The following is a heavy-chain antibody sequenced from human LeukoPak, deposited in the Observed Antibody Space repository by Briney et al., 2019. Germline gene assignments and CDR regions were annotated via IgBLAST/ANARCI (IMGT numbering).Heavy chain of an antibody. CDR2: IYYSGRT. J-gene: IGHJ6*03. Sequence: SETLSLTCTVCGGSISSYYWSWIRQPPGKGLEWIGYIYYSGRTNYNPSLKRRVTISVDTYKNQFSLKLSSVTAADTAVYYCARAGDYDFWSGYFDYYYMDVWGKGTTVTVSS. D-gene: IGHD3-3*01. CDR3: ARAGDYDFWSGYFDYYYMDV. CDR1: GGSISSYY. V-gene: IGHV4-59*01.